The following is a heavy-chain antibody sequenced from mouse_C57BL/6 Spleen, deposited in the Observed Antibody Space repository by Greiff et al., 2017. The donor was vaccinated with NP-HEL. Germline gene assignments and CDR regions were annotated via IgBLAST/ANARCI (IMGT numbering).Heavy chain of an antibody. V-gene: IGHV1-64*01. J-gene: IGHJ1*03. D-gene: IGHD6-2*01. CDR2: IHPNSGST. Sequence: VQLQQPGAELVKPGASVKLSCKASGYTFTSYWMHWVKQRPGQGLEWIGMIHPNSGSTKYNEKFKSKATLTVNKSSSTAYMQLCSLASEDSAVYYCASSHWYFDVWGTGTTVTVSS. CDR3: ASSHWYFDV. CDR1: GYTFTSYW.